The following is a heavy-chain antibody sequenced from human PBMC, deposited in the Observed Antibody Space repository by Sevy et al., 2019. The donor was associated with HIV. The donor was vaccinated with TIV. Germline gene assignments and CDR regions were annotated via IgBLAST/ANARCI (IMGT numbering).Heavy chain of an antibody. V-gene: IGHV3-7*01. J-gene: IGHJ4*02. CDR3: ARDRAYSALDY. CDR1: GFTFSDSW. D-gene: IGHD5-18*01. Sequence: GGSLRLSCVASGFTFSDSWMTWVRQAPGKGLERIAFINEDGSRLGYVDSVRGRFTISRENPKNSLYLQMNSLRAKDTAVYFCARDRAYSALDYWGQGTLVTVSS. CDR2: INEDGSRL.